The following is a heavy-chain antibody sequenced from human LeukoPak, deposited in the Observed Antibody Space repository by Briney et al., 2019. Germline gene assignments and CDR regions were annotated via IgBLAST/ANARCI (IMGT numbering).Heavy chain of an antibody. CDR3: ARDAMEQSIGARRGAFDI. Sequence: PSQTLSLTCTVSGGYISSGGYYWSWIRQHPGKGLEWIGYIYYSGSTYYNPSVKSRVTISVDTSKNQFSLKLSSVTAADTAVYYCARDAMEQSIGARRGAFDIWGQGTMVTVSS. J-gene: IGHJ3*02. V-gene: IGHV4-31*03. CDR1: GGYISSGGYY. D-gene: IGHD6-6*01. CDR2: IYYSGST.